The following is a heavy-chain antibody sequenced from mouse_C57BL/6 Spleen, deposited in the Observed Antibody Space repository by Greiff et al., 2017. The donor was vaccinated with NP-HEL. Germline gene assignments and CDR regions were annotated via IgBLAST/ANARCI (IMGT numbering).Heavy chain of an antibody. Sequence: QVQLQQPGAELVMPGASVKLSCKASGYTFTSYWMHWVKQRPGQGLEWIGEIDPSDSYTNYNQKFKGKSTLTVDKSSSTAYMQLSSLTSEDSAVYYCASNNDGFAYWGQGTLVTVSA. CDR2: IDPSDSYT. D-gene: IGHD2-12*01. J-gene: IGHJ3*01. CDR3: ASNNDGFAY. CDR1: GYTFTSYW. V-gene: IGHV1-69*01.